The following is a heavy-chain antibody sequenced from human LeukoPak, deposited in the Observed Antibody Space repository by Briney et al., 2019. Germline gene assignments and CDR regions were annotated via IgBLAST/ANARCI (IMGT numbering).Heavy chain of an antibody. Sequence: GGSLRLSCVASGFTFISFSMHWVRQAPGNGLEWVAVISHDGSHKSYADSVRGRFTISIDNSKNTLSLQMNTLRPEDTALFYCARDPNRLADYGGDYFDHGGQGTLVTVSS. CDR3: ARDPNRLADYGGDYFDH. V-gene: IGHV3-30*04. CDR2: ISHDGSHK. D-gene: IGHD4-23*01. CDR1: GFTFISFS. J-gene: IGHJ4*02.